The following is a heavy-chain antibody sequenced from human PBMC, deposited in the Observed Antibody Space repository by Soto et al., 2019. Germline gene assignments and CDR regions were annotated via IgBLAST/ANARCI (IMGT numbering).Heavy chain of an antibody. CDR3: ARSLVVAATPGAFDI. Sequence: GGSLRLSCAASGFTFSSYSMNWVRQAPGKGLEWVSYISSSSSTIYYADSVKGRFTISRDNAKNSLYLQMNSLRAEDTAVYYCARSLVVAATPGAFDIWGQGTMVTVSS. CDR1: GFTFSSYS. CDR2: ISSSSSTI. J-gene: IGHJ3*02. D-gene: IGHD2-15*01. V-gene: IGHV3-48*01.